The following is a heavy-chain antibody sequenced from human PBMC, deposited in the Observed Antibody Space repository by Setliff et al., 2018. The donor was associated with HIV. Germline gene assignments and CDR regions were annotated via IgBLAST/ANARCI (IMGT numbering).Heavy chain of an antibody. V-gene: IGHV4-59*01. CDR1: GGSINSYY. CDR3: ARDASYSGSYYERAFDI. Sequence: SETLSLTCSVSGGSINSYYWSWIRQPPGKGLEWVGYIYYSGGTTYNPSLKSRVTISVDTSKNQFSLKLSSVTAADTAVYYCARDASYSGSYYERAFDIWGQGTMVTVSS. J-gene: IGHJ3*02. CDR2: IYYSGGT. D-gene: IGHD1-26*01.